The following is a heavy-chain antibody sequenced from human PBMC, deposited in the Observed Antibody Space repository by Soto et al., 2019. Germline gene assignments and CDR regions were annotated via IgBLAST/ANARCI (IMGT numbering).Heavy chain of an antibody. CDR2: IDPSDSYT. Sequence: PVDALKISCKGSGYSFTSYWISWVLQMPGKGLEWMGRIDPSDSYTNYSPSFQGQVTISADKSISTAYLQWSSLRASDTAMYYWAMRQSGYEESWGQGTLVTVSS. CDR1: GYSFTSYW. CDR3: AMRQSGYEES. J-gene: IGHJ5*02. D-gene: IGHD5-12*01. V-gene: IGHV5-10-1*04.